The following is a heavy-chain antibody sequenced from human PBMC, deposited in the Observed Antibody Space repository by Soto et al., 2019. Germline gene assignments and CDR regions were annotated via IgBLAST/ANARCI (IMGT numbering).Heavy chain of an antibody. CDR2: IKQDGSEK. CDR3: ASVAPIAARPDYYYYYMDV. Sequence: GGSLRLSCAASGFTFSSYWMSWVRQAPGKGLEWVANIKQDGSEKYYVDSVKGRLTISRDNAKNSLYLQMNSLRAEDTAVYYCASVAPIAARPDYYYYYMDVWGKGTTVTVSS. V-gene: IGHV3-7*03. D-gene: IGHD6-6*01. CDR1: GFTFSSYW. J-gene: IGHJ6*03.